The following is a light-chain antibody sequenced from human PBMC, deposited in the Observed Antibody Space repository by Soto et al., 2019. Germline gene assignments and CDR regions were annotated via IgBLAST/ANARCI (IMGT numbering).Light chain of an antibody. J-gene: IGKJ4*01. V-gene: IGKV3-20*01. Sequence: EIVLTQSPGTLSLSPGERATLSCSASQSVSSSYLAWYQQKPGQAPGLLIYGASSRATGIPERFSGSGSGTDFILTISRLEPEDFALFYCQQYGSSPLTFGGGTKVEI. CDR1: QSVSSSY. CDR2: GAS. CDR3: QQYGSSPLT.